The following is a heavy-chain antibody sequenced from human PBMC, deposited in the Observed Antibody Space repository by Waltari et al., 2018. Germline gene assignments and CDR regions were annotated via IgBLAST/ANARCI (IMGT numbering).Heavy chain of an antibody. CDR2: IRAGNGNT. Sequence: QVQLVQSGAEVKKPGASVKVSCKASGYTFTSYAMHWVRQAPGQRPEWMGWIRAGNGNTQYSQKFQGRVTFTRDTSASTAYMELSSLRAEDPAVYYCASPDHGDFWGQGTLVLVSS. CDR1: GYTFTSYA. CDR3: ASPDHGDF. J-gene: IGHJ4*02. V-gene: IGHV1-3*01. D-gene: IGHD4-17*01.